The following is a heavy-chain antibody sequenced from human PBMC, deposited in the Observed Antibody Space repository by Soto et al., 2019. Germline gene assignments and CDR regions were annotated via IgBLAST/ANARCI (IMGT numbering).Heavy chain of an antibody. CDR3: ARRVTTVNNTLDY. CDR2: ISSSGSTI. Sequence: EVQLVESGGGLVQPGGSLRLSCAASGFTFSSYEMNWVRQAPGKGLEWVSYISSSGSTIYYADSVKGRFTISRDNAKNSLYLQMNSLRAEDTAVYYCARRVTTVNNTLDYWGQGTLVTVSS. D-gene: IGHD4-17*01. J-gene: IGHJ4*02. V-gene: IGHV3-48*03. CDR1: GFTFSSYE.